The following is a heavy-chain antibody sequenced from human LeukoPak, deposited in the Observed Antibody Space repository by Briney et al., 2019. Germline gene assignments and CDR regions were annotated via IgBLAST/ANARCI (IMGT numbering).Heavy chain of an antibody. V-gene: IGHV3-23*01. CDR2: ISGSGGST. J-gene: IGHJ4*02. D-gene: IGHD2-15*01. CDR3: AKQLGYCSDGSCYFPY. Sequence: GGSLRLSCEASGFMFSSYAMSWVRQAPGKGLEWVSAISGSGGSTYYADSVQGRFTISRDNSKSTLCLQMNSLRAEDTAVYYCAKQLGYCSDGSCYFPYWGQGTLVTVSS. CDR1: GFMFSSYA.